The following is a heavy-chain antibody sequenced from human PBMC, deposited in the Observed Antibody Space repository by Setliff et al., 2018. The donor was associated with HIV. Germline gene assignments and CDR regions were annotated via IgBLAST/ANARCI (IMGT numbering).Heavy chain of an antibody. J-gene: IGHJ4*02. CDR1: GFTFSSYA. D-gene: IGHD6-13*01. CDR2: ISGSGGST. V-gene: IGHV3-23*01. CDR3: VSHLFGSSPPGTD. Sequence: PGGSLRLSCAASGFTFSSYAMSWVRQAPGKGLEWVSAISGSGGSTYYADSVKGRFTISRDNSKNTLYLQMNSLRAEDTAVYYCVSHLFGSSPPGTDWGQGTVVTVSS.